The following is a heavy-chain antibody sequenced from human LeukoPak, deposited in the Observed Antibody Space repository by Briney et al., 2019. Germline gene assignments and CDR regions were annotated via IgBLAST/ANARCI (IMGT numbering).Heavy chain of an antibody. CDR1: GFTFSSYW. J-gene: IGHJ4*02. Sequence: GGSLRLSCAASGFTFSSYWMSWVRQAPGKGLEWVANIKQDGSEKYYVDSVKGRFTISRDNAKNSLYLQMNSLRAEDTAVYYCARDGYGDYVSPFDYWGQGTLVTVSS. D-gene: IGHD4-17*01. CDR3: ARDGYGDYVSPFDY. CDR2: IKQDGSEK. V-gene: IGHV3-7*01.